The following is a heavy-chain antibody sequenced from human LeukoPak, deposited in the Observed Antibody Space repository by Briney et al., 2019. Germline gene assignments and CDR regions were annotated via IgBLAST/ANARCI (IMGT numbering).Heavy chain of an antibody. CDR3: ARDRVGSGWPRPYYFEV. CDR2: INPNSGAT. Sequence: GASVKVSCKASGYTLTRYYLHWVRQPPGQGLEWMGWINPNSGATHSEQKFQGRITMTRDTSISTAYMDLSRLRSDDTAVYYCARDRVGSGWPRPYYFEVWGQGTLVTVSS. CDR1: GYTLTRYY. D-gene: IGHD6-19*01. V-gene: IGHV1-2*02. J-gene: IGHJ4*02.